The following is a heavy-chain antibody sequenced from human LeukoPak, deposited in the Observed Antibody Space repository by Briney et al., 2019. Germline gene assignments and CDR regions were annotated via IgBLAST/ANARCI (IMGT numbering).Heavy chain of an antibody. CDR1: GGTFSSYT. CDR2: IIPILGIA. D-gene: IGHD3-3*01. J-gene: IGHJ5*02. CDR3: ARVNKPGFWSGYPGGAFDP. V-gene: IGHV1-69*02. Sequence: ASVKVSCKASGGTFSSYTISWVRQAPGQGLEWMGRIIPILGIANYAQKFQGRVTITADKSTSTAYMELSSLRSEDTAVYYCARVNKPGFWSGYPGGAFDPWGQGTLVTASS.